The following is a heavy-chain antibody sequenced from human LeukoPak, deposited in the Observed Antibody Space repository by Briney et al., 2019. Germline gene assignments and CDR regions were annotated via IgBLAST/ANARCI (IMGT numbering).Heavy chain of an antibody. CDR2: IYYSGST. J-gene: IGHJ4*02. D-gene: IGHD3-10*01. V-gene: IGHV4-39*07. CDR1: GGSISSSSYY. CDR3: ARSDYYGSGSYGPSIFDY. Sequence: SETLSLTCTVSGGSISSSSYYWGWIRQPPGKGLEWIGSIYYSGSTYYNPSLKSRVTISVDTSKNQFSLKLSSVTAADTAVYYCARSDYYGSGSYGPSIFDYWGQGTLVTVSS.